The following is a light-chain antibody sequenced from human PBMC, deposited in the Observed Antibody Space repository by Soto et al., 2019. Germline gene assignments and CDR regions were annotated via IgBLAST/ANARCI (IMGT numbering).Light chain of an antibody. V-gene: IGKV3-20*01. Sequence: NVLKQSPGTVSLTPGERATLSCRASQTVSSNYLAWYQQKPGQAPRLLIYGASSRATATPDRFSGSGSWTFFFLPICRLEPEEFAVYYCQQLQTFGQGTKVDI. CDR2: GAS. CDR3: QQLQT. CDR1: QTVSSNY. J-gene: IGKJ1*01.